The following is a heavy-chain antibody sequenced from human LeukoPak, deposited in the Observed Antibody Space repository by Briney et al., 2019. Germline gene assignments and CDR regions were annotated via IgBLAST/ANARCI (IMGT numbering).Heavy chain of an antibody. CDR3: AKGRGVVPAAYFDY. J-gene: IGHJ4*02. CDR2: ISGSGGSK. V-gene: IGHV3-23*01. CDR1: GFTFSSYA. Sequence: GGSLRLSCAASGFTFSSYAMSWVRQAPGKGLEWVSAISGSGGSKYYADSVKGRFTISRDNSKNTLYLQMNSLRAEDTALYYCAKGRGVVPAAYFDYWGQGTLVTVSS. D-gene: IGHD2-2*01.